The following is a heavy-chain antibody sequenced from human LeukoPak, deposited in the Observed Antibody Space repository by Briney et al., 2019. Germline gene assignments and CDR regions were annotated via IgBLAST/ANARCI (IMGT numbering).Heavy chain of an antibody. CDR3: ARVGSKIAARLGGFYYYYYMDA. V-gene: IGHV4-39*07. Sequence: SETLSLTCTVSGGSISSSSYYWGWIRQPPGKGLEWIGSIYYSGSTYYNPSLKSRVTISVDTSKNQFSLKLSSVTAADTAVYYCARVGSKIAARLGGFYYYYYMDAWGKGTTVTVSS. J-gene: IGHJ6*03. CDR1: GGSISSSSYY. CDR2: IYYSGST. D-gene: IGHD6-6*01.